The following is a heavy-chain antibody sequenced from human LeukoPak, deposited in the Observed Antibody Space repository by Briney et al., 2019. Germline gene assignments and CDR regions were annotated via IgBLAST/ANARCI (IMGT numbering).Heavy chain of an antibody. D-gene: IGHD6-19*01. CDR3: ARDKSQQWLTSLILDY. Sequence: ASVKVSCKASGYTFTGYYMHWVRQAPGQGLEWMGWINPNSGGTNYAQKFQGRVTMTRDTSISTAYMELSRLRSGDTAVYYCARDKSQQWLTSLILDYWGQGTLVTVSS. CDR2: INPNSGGT. V-gene: IGHV1-2*02. J-gene: IGHJ4*02. CDR1: GYTFTGYY.